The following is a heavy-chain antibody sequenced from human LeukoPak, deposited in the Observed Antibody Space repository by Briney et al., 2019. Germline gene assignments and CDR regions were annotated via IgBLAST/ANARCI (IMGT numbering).Heavy chain of an antibody. CDR1: GFSFGGAW. Sequence: GGSLRLSCATSGFSFGGAWLSWVRQAPGKGLEWIGRIQHGGTTHYAAPLGGRFTISRDDSKATLYLHMNNLKTEDTAIYYCTTVTHFYLGGQGILVTVSS. CDR3: TTVTHFYL. CDR2: IQHGGTT. J-gene: IGHJ4*02. V-gene: IGHV3-15*05. D-gene: IGHD2/OR15-2a*01.